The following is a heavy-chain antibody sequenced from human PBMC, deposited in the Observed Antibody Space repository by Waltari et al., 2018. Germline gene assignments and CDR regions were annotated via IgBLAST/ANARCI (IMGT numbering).Heavy chain of an antibody. CDR2: IIRIFGTG. Sequence: QVQLVQSGAEVKKPGSSVKVSCKASGGTFSSYAIRWVRQAPGQGLEWMGGIIRIFGTGNYEQKFQGRGTSTADKATSTAHMEVRSVRSQDTAVDYWARGGATRRENAFDIRGQGKMVTVSS. V-gene: IGHV1-69*14. CDR1: GGTFSSYA. CDR3: ARGGATRRENAFDI. J-gene: IGHJ3*02. D-gene: IGHD1-26*01.